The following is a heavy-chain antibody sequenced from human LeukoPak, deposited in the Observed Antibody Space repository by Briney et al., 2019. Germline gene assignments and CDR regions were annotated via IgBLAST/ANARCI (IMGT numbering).Heavy chain of an antibody. CDR3: ARGPLYYDFWSGYRPEYYFDY. CDR1: GGSIITRSYF. CDR2: INHSGST. D-gene: IGHD3-3*01. J-gene: IGHJ4*02. V-gene: IGHV4-39*07. Sequence: SETLSLTCTVSGGSIITRSYFWGWIRQPPGKGLEWIGEINHSGSTNYNPSLKSRVTISVDTSKNQFSLKLSSVTAADTAVYYCARGPLYYDFWSGYRPEYYFDYWGQGTLVTVSS.